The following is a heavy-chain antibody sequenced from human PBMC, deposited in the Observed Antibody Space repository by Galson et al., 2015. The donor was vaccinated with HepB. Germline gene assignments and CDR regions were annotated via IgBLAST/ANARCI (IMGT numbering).Heavy chain of an antibody. CDR2: INWDGTNT. CDR3: AKDRSDYGDYGYFDY. CDR1: GFTFKDYT. D-gene: IGHD4-17*01. V-gene: IGHV3-43*01. J-gene: IGHJ4*02. Sequence: SLRLSCAASGFTFKDYTMHWVRQIPGRGLEWVSLINWDGTNTYYADSVKGRFTISRDNSKNSMSLQLNSLRTGDTALYYCAKDRSDYGDYGYFDYWGQGTLVTVSS.